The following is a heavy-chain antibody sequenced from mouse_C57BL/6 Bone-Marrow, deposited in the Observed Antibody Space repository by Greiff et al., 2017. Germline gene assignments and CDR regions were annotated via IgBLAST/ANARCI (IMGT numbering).Heavy chain of an antibody. D-gene: IGHD4-1*01. CDR3: TRVLLGFDY. Sequence: EVMLVESGEGLVKPGGSLKLSCAASGFTFSSYAMSWVRQTPEKRLEWVAYISSGGDYIYYADTVKGRFTISRDNARNTLYLQMSSLKSEDTAMDYCTRVLLGFDYWGQGTTLTVSS. CDR1: GFTFSSYA. J-gene: IGHJ2*01. CDR2: ISSGGDYI. V-gene: IGHV5-9-1*02.